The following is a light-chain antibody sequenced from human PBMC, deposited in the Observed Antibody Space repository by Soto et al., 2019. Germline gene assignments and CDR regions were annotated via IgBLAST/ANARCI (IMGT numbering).Light chain of an antibody. CDR3: QHYYSHPRT. CDR1: QGISSY. V-gene: IGKV1-8*01. Sequence: RMSQSPSAVSASTGDRVTITCRASQGISSYLAWYQQKPGKAPKLLIYAASTLQSGVPSRFSGSGSGTDFTLTISCLQSEDFAPYYCQHYYSHPRTSGQRTRPAIK. CDR2: AAS. J-gene: IGKJ5*01.